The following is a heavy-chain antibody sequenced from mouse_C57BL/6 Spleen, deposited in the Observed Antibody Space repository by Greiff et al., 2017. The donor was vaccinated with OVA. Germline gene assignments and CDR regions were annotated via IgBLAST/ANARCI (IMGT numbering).Heavy chain of an antibody. D-gene: IGHD1-1*01. CDR1: GFNIKDDY. Sequence: EVKLMESGAELVRPGASVKLSCTASGFNIKDDYMHWVKQRPEQGLEWIGWIDPENGDTEYASKFQGKATITADTSSNTAYLQLSSLTSEDTAVYYCTTEDYGSSYYFDYWGQGTTLTVSS. J-gene: IGHJ2*01. CDR2: IDPENGDT. V-gene: IGHV14-4*01. CDR3: TTEDYGSSYYFDY.